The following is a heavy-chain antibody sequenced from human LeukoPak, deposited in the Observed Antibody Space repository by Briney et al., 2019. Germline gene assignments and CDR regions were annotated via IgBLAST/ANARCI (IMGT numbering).Heavy chain of an antibody. CDR1: GGSISSSSYY. CDR3: ARQRLTMITFGGVIVRSHFDY. Sequence: SETLSLTCTVSGGSISSSSYYWGWIRQPPGKGLEWIGSINYSGSTYYNPSLKSRVTISVDTSKNQFSLKLSSVTAADTAVYYCARQRLTMITFGGVIVRSHFDYWGQGTLVTVSS. CDR2: INYSGST. V-gene: IGHV4-39*01. D-gene: IGHD3-16*02. J-gene: IGHJ4*02.